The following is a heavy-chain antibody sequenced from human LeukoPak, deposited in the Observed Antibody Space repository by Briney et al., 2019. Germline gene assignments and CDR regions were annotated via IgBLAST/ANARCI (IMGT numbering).Heavy chain of an antibody. D-gene: IGHD5-12*01. J-gene: IGHJ6*02. CDR1: GFTFSSYE. CDR2: ISSSGSTI. Sequence: GGSLRLSCAASGFTFSSYEMNWVRQAPGKGLEWVSYISSSGSTIYYADSVKGRFTISRANAKNSLYLQMNSLRAKDTAVYYCARELIVATIIYYYYGMDVWGQGTTVTVSS. V-gene: IGHV3-48*03. CDR3: ARELIVATIIYYYYGMDV.